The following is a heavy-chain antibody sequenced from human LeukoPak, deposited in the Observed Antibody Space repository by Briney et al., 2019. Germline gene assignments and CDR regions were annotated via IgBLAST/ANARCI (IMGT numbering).Heavy chain of an antibody. J-gene: IGHJ4*02. V-gene: IGHV4-59*08. CDR1: GGSISSYY. D-gene: IGHD6-6*01. CDR3: ARHEAYSSSPGFDY. CDR2: MYNSGST. Sequence: SETLSLTCTVSGGSISSYYWSWIRQPPGKGLEWIGYMYNSGSTNYNPSLKSRVTISIDTSKNQFSLKLSSVTAADTAVYYCARHEAYSSSPGFDYWGQGTLVTVSS.